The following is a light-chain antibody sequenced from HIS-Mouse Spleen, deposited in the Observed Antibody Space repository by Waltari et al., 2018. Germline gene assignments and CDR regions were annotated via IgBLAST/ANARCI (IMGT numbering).Light chain of an antibody. V-gene: IGLV3-10*01. J-gene: IGLJ2*01. Sequence: SYELTQPPSVSVSPGQTARITCPGDALPKKYAYWYQQKSGQDPVLVIYEDSKRPSGIPGRCSGSSSGTMATLTISGAQVEDEADYYCYSTDSSGNHRVFGGGTKLTVL. CDR1: ALPKKY. CDR2: EDS. CDR3: YSTDSSGNHRV.